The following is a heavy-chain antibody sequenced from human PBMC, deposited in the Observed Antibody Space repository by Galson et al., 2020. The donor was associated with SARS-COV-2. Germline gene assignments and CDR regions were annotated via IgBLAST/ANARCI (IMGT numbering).Heavy chain of an antibody. CDR2: IHYSGTT. V-gene: IGHV4-31*03. J-gene: IGHJ6*02. D-gene: IGHD2-21*01. Sequence: ASETLSLTCTVSGGSISTGGYYWNWIRQRPGEGLEWVAFIHYSGTTAYNPSLKSRTSISVDTSKNQLSLKLSSVTAADTAVYYCARATQSIEFYGMDVWGHGTTVTVSS. CDR3: ARATQSIEFYGMDV. CDR1: GGSISTGGYY.